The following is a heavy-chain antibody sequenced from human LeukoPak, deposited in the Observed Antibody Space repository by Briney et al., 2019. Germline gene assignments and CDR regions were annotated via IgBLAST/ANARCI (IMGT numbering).Heavy chain of an antibody. CDR3: ARDNRGGSGYCSGGSCYGTVWFDP. CDR1: GGSFSGYY. CDR2: INHSGST. Sequence: SETLSLTCAVYGGSFSGYYWSWIRQPPGKGLEWIGEINHSGSTNYNPSLKSRVTISVDTSKNQFSLKLSSVTAADTAVYYCARDNRGGSGYCSGGSCYGTVWFDPWGQGTLVTVSS. V-gene: IGHV4-34*01. D-gene: IGHD2-15*01. J-gene: IGHJ5*02.